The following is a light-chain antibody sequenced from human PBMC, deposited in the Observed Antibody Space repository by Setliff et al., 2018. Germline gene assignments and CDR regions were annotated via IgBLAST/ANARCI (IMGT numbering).Light chain of an antibody. J-gene: IGLJ1*01. V-gene: IGLV2-8*01. CDR3: SSYAGSNNPYV. Sequence: QSVLAQPPSASGSPGQSVTISCTGTSSDVGGYNYFSWYQQHPGKAPKLMIYEVSKRPSGVPDRFSGSKSGNTASLTVSGLQAEDEADYYCSSYAGSNNPYVFGTGTKATVL. CDR2: EVS. CDR1: SSDVGGYNY.